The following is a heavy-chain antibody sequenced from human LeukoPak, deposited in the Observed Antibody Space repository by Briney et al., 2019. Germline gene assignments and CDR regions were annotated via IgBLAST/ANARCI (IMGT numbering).Heavy chain of an antibody. V-gene: IGHV3-11*04. Sequence: GGSLRLSCAASGFTFSDYYMSWIRQAPGKGLEWVSYISSTSNTIYYANSVKGRFTISRDNAKNSLYLQMSSLRAEDTAVYYCARDTSGWYRGGLDYWGQGTLVTVSS. J-gene: IGHJ4*02. D-gene: IGHD6-19*01. CDR3: ARDTSGWYRGGLDY. CDR2: ISSTSNTI. CDR1: GFTFSDYY.